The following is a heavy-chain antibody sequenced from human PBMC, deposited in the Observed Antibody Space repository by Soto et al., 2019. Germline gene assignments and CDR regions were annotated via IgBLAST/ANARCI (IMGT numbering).Heavy chain of an antibody. CDR2: IYYSGST. CDR3: ASFGDFYPGGYYGMDV. Sequence: KPSETLSLTCTVSGGSISSSSYYWGWIRQPPGKGLEWIGSIYYSGSTYYNPSLKSRVTISVDTSKNQFSLKLSSVTAADTAAYYCASFGDFYPGGYYGMDVWGQGTTVTVSS. J-gene: IGHJ6*02. CDR1: GGSISSSSYY. D-gene: IGHD2-21*02. V-gene: IGHV4-39*01.